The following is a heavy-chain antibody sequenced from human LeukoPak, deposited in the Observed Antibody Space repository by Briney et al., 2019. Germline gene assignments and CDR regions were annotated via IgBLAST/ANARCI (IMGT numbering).Heavy chain of an antibody. V-gene: IGHV3-23*01. CDR2: ISGSGGTT. D-gene: IGHD6-13*01. CDR1: GFTFSSYG. Sequence: GGTLRLSCAASGFTFSSYGMSWVRQAPGKGLEWVSLISGSGGTTDYADSVKGRFTISRGNSKNTLYLQMNSLRADDTAVYYCVKLPGIAAAGTGYFDYWGQGTLVTVSS. J-gene: IGHJ4*02. CDR3: VKLPGIAAAGTGYFDY.